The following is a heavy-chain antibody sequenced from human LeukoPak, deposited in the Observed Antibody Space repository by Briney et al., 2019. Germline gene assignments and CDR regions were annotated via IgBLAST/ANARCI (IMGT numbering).Heavy chain of an antibody. Sequence: GGSLRLSCAASGFTFSDYGMHWVRQAPGKGLEWVAFLRYDGINKYYSDSVKGRFTISRDTSKNTLYLQMNSLRAEDTAVYYCATNYGSGSYYNFDYWGQGTLVTASS. CDR1: GFTFSDYG. CDR2: LRYDGINK. V-gene: IGHV3-30*02. CDR3: ATNYGSGSYYNFDY. J-gene: IGHJ4*02. D-gene: IGHD3-10*01.